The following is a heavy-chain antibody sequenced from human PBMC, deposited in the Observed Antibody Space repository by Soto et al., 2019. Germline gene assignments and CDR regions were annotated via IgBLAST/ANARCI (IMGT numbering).Heavy chain of an antibody. CDR2: INPKSGGT. Sequence: SVKVSCKASGYPFTVYYMHWVRQAPGQGPEWMGWINPKSGGTNYAQKFQGRVTMTRDTSISTAYLELTSLRSDDTAVYYCARDRGAGYYGMDVWGQGTTVTVSS. CDR1: GYPFTVYY. J-gene: IGHJ6*02. V-gene: IGHV1-2*02. CDR3: ARDRGAGYYGMDV. D-gene: IGHD3-16*01.